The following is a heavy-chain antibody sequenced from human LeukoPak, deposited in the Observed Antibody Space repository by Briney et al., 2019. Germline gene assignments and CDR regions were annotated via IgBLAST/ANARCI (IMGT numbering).Heavy chain of an antibody. V-gene: IGHV3-21*01. Sequence: GGSLRLSCAASGFTSSSYSMNWVRQAPGKGLQWVSSISSSGFTYYADSMKGRFTISRDDAKNSLYLQMNSLRVEDTAVYHCARTGGYGTSNNWYDPWGQGTLVTVSS. D-gene: IGHD5-12*01. CDR3: ARTGGYGTSNNWYDP. CDR1: GFTSSSYS. J-gene: IGHJ5*02. CDR2: ISSSGFT.